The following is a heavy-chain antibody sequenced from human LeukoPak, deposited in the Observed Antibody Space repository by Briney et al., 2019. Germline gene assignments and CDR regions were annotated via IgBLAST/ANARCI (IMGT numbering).Heavy chain of an antibody. D-gene: IGHD1-26*01. V-gene: IGHV3-23*01. Sequence: GGSLRLSCLTSGFTLSTNAMSWVRQAPGKGLEWISGISGSGASTYYADSVKGRFAISRDDSRNTLYLQMNSLRGDDTAVYYCAKDVGKWESLHFFDYWGQGTLVTVSS. CDR2: ISGSGAST. CDR3: AKDVGKWESLHFFDY. CDR1: GFTLSTNA. J-gene: IGHJ4*02.